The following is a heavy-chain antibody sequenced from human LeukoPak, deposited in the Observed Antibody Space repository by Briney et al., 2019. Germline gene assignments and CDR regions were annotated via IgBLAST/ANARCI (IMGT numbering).Heavy chain of an antibody. V-gene: IGHV3-23*01. Sequence: GGSLRLSCAASGFTFRNYGLSWVRQAPGRGLGWVSGITGSGGSTYYAGSVKGRDTSSSHNSKNTLYLQMNSLRAEDTAIYYCARDERLLSFLKWRQGTLLTVSS. J-gene: IGHJ4*02. CDR3: ARDERLLSFLK. CDR2: ITGSGGST. CDR1: GFTFRNYG. D-gene: IGHD2-21*01.